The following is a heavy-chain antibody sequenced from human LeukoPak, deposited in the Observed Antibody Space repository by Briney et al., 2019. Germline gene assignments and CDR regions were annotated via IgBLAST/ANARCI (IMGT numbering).Heavy chain of an antibody. J-gene: IGHJ6*02. V-gene: IGHV3-48*03. CDR3: ARGKYYYDSSGYYYYYGMGV. CDR1: GFTFSSYE. CDR2: ISSSGSTI. D-gene: IGHD3-22*01. Sequence: GGSLRLSCAASGFTFSSYEMNWVRQAPGKGLEWVSYISSSGSTIYYADSVKGRFTISRDNAKNSLYLQMNSLRAEDTAVYYCARGKYYYDSSGYYYYYGMGVWGQGTTVTVSS.